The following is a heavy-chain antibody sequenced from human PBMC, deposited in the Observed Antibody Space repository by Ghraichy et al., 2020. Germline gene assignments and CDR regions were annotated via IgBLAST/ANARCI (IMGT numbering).Heavy chain of an antibody. J-gene: IGHJ3*02. Sequence: ASVKVSCKASGYTFTGYYMHWVRQAPGQGLEWMGLINPNSGGTNYAQKFQGRVTMTRDTSISTAYMELSRLRSDDTAVYYCARESGGRDAVDIWGQGTMFIVSP. CDR3: ARESGGRDAVDI. CDR1: GYTFTGYY. D-gene: IGHD6-19*01. CDR2: INPNSGGT. V-gene: IGHV1-2*02.